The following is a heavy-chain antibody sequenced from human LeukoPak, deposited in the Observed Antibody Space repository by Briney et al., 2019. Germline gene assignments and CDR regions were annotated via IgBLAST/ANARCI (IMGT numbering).Heavy chain of an antibody. CDR3: ASGLDIVVVVAAGGMDV. D-gene: IGHD2-15*01. Sequence: SVKVSCKASGGTFSSYAISWVRQAPGQGLEWMGRITPILGIANYAQKFQGRVTITADKSTSTAYMELSSLRSEDTAVYYCASGLDIVVVVAAGGMDVWGQGTTVTVSS. CDR2: ITPILGIA. CDR1: GGTFSSYA. V-gene: IGHV1-69*04. J-gene: IGHJ6*02.